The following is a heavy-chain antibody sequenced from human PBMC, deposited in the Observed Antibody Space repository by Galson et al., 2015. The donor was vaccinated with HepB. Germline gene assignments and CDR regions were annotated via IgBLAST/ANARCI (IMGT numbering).Heavy chain of an antibody. J-gene: IGHJ6*02. Sequence: SVKVSCKASGGTFSSYIINWVRQAPGQGLEWMGGIIPMFGTTNYAQKFQGRVTITADKSTSTAYMELSSLRSEDTAVYYCARDSPSYGMDVWGQGTTVTVSS. CDR3: ARDSPSYGMDV. V-gene: IGHV1-69*06. CDR1: GGTFSSYI. CDR2: IIPMFGTT.